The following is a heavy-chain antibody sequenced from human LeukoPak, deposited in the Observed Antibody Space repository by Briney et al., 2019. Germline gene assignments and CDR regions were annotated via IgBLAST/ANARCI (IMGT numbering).Heavy chain of an antibody. CDR3: ARGALTISSTLYYFDY. D-gene: IGHD3-9*01. CDR2: LDPSDSYT. CDR1: GYSFTSYW. V-gene: IGHV5-10-1*01. Sequence: GESLRISCKGSGYSFTSYWISWVRQMPGKGLEWMVRLDPSDSYTNYSPSCQGHVTISADKSISTAYLQWSSLKASDTAMYYCARGALTISSTLYYFDYWGQGTLVTVSS. J-gene: IGHJ4*02.